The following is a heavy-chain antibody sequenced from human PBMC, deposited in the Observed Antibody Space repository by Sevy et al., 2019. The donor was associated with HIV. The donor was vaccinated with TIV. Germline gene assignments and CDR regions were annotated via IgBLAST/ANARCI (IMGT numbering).Heavy chain of an antibody. CDR2: ISGSGGST. CDR3: AKTGAFGELSYYFDY. D-gene: IGHD3-10*01. V-gene: IGHV3-23*01. Sequence: GGSLRLSCAASGFTFSSYAMSWVRQAPGKGLEWVSAISGSGGSTYYADSVKGRFTISRDNSKNTLYLQMNSLGAEDTAVYYCAKTGAFGELSYYFDYWGQGTLVTVSS. CDR1: GFTFSSYA. J-gene: IGHJ4*02.